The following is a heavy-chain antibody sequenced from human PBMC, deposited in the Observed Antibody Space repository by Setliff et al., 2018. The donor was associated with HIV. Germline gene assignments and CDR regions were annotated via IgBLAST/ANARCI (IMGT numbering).Heavy chain of an antibody. V-gene: IGHV3-21*01. Sequence: GGSLRLSCATSGFTFSFYSMNWVRQAPGEGLEWVSSISSSGNYIYYADSVKGRFTISKDNAKNSLYLQMTTLRAEDTAVYYCAIIRETGSPYWGQGTQVTVSS. CDR2: ISSSGNYI. J-gene: IGHJ4*02. CDR3: AIIRETGSPY. D-gene: IGHD3-9*01. CDR1: GFTFSFYS.